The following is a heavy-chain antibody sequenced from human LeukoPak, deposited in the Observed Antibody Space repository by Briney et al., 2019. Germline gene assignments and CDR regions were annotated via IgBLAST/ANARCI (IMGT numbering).Heavy chain of an antibody. CDR3: ARDALRNRHWGAWFDP. Sequence: GASVKVSCKASGYTFTGYYMHWVRQAPGQGLEWMGWINPNSGGTNYAQKFQGRVTMTRDTSISTAYMELSRLRSDDTAVYYRARDALRNRHWGAWFDPWGQGTLVTVSS. D-gene: IGHD7-27*01. CDR2: INPNSGGT. CDR1: GYTFTGYY. J-gene: IGHJ5*02. V-gene: IGHV1-2*02.